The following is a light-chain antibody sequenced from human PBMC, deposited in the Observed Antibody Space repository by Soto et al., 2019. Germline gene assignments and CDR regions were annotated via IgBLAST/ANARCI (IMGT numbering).Light chain of an antibody. J-gene: IGKJ5*01. V-gene: IGKV1-39*01. CDR3: QQLNSYPIT. Sequence: DIQMTQSPSSLSASVGDRVTITCLASQNIGRFLNWHQQKPGKAPNVLINVASTLRSGVPSRFSGSGSGTDFTLTISSLQPEDFATYYCQQLNSYPITFGQGTRLEIK. CDR2: VAS. CDR1: QNIGRF.